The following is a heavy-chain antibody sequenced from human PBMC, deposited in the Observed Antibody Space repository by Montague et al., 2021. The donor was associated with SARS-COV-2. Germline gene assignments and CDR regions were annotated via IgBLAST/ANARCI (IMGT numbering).Heavy chain of an antibody. Sequence: SETLSLTCTVSGGSITSYSWSWIRQPPGKGLEWIGYIYYSGSTNYNPSLKSRVTISVDTSKNQFSLKLSSVTAADTAVFYCAREGYYDSSDYYVHDAFDIWGQGTMVTVSS. J-gene: IGHJ3*02. CDR3: AREGYYDSSDYYVHDAFDI. V-gene: IGHV4-59*01. CDR1: GGSITSYS. CDR2: IYYSGST. D-gene: IGHD3-22*01.